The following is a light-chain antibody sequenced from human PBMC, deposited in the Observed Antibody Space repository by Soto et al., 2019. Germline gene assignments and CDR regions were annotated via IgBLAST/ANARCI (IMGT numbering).Light chain of an antibody. V-gene: IGLV2-14*01. Sequence: QSVLTQPRSVSGSPGQSVTISCTGTSSDVGGYNYVSWYQQHPGKAPKLMIYEVTNRPSGVSHRFSGSKSGNTASLSISGLQAEDEADYYCSSYTTTSTYVFGTGTKLTVL. J-gene: IGLJ1*01. CDR2: EVT. CDR3: SSYTTTSTYV. CDR1: SSDVGGYNY.